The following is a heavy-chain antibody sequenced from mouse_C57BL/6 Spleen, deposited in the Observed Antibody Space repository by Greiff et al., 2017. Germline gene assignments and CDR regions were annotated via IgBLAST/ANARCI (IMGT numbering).Heavy chain of an antibody. J-gene: IGHJ4*01. V-gene: IGHV1-64*01. D-gene: IGHD1-1*01. CDR3: ARRDPYYGSSYYAMDY. CDR1: GYTFTSYW. Sequence: QVHVKQPGAELVKPGASVKLSCKASGYTFTSYWMHWVKQRPGQGLEWIGMIHPNSGSTNYNEKFKSKATLTVDKSSSTAYRQLSSLTSEDSAVYYCARRDPYYGSSYYAMDYWGQGTSVTVSS. CDR2: IHPNSGST.